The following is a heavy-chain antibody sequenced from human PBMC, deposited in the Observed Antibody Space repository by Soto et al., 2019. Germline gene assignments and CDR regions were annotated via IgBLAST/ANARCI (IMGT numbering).Heavy chain of an antibody. CDR3: ARLRDYEPNWFDP. V-gene: IGHV1-18*01. Sequence: ASVKVSCKASGYTFTSYHITWVRQAPGQGLKWMGWISAYNGNTNYAQKLQGHVTISADKSISTAYLQWSSLKASDTAMYYCARLRDYEPNWFDPWGQGTLVTVSS. D-gene: IGHD4-17*01. J-gene: IGHJ5*02. CDR1: GYTFTSYH. CDR2: ISAYNGNT.